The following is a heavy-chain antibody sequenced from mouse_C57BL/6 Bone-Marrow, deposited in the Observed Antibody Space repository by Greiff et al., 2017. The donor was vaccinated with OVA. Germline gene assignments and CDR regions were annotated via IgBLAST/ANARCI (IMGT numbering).Heavy chain of an antibody. D-gene: IGHD3-2*02. CDR1: GYTFTSYW. CDR2: IHPNSGST. V-gene: IGHV1-64*01. CDR3: AKEGRAQATDY. J-gene: IGHJ2*01. Sequence: QVQLQQSGAELVKPGASVKLSCKASGYTFTSYWMHWVKQRPGQGLEWIGMIHPNSGSTNYNEKFKSKATLTVDKSSSTAYMQLSSLTSEDSAVYYCAKEGRAQATDYWGQGTTLTVSS.